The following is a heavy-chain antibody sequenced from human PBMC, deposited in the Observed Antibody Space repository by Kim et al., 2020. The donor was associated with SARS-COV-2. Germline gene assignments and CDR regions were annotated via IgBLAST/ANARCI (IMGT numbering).Heavy chain of an antibody. V-gene: IGHV4-34*01. Sequence: SRVTISVDTSKNQFSLKLSSVTAADTAVYYCARGDYYGSGSYYKSDAFDIWGQGTMVTVSS. D-gene: IGHD3-10*01. J-gene: IGHJ3*02. CDR3: ARGDYYGSGSYYKSDAFDI.